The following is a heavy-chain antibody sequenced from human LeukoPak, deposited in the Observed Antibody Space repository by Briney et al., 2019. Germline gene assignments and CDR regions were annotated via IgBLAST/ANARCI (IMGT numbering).Heavy chain of an antibody. CDR3: AKDNSPQWLVADDAFDI. Sequence: PGGSLRLSCAASGFTFSSYAMHWVRQAPGKGLEWVAVISYDGSNKYYADSVKGRFTISRDNSKNTLYLQMNSLRAEDTAVYYCAKDNSPQWLVADDAFDIWGQGTMVTVSS. J-gene: IGHJ3*02. CDR2: ISYDGSNK. V-gene: IGHV3-30*04. CDR1: GFTFSSYA. D-gene: IGHD6-19*01.